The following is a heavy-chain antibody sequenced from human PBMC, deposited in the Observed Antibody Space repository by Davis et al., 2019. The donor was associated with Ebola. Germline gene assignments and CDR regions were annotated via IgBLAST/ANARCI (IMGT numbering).Heavy chain of an antibody. Sequence: GESLKISCKGSGYSFTGYWIAWVRQMPGKGLEWMGIIYPGDSDTRYSPSFQGQVTISADRSISTVYLQWSSLKASDTAMYYCARRYGSGTYSDYYFDYWGQGTLVTVSS. D-gene: IGHD3-10*01. J-gene: IGHJ4*02. CDR2: IYPGDSDT. CDR3: ARRYGSGTYSDYYFDY. CDR1: GYSFTGYW. V-gene: IGHV5-51*01.